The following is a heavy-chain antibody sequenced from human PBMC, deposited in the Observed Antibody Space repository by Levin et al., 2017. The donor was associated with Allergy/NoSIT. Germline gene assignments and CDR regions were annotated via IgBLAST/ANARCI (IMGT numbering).Heavy chain of an antibody. J-gene: IGHJ6*03. V-gene: IGHV1-18*01. D-gene: IGHD2-2*01. Sequence: PEASVKVSCKASGYTFKNYGISWVRQAPGQGLEWMGWISTHNGNTNYAQSFQGRVTMTTDTSTSTADMELRSLISDDTAVYYCARFVVTPVSYFYMDVLGKGTTVTVSS. CDR1: GYTFKNYG. CDR3: ARFVVTPVSYFYMDV. CDR2: ISTHNGNT.